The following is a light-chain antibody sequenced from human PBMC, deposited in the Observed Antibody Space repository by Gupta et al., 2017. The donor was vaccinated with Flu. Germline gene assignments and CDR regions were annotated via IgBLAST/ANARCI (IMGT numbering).Light chain of an antibody. CDR2: GKN. J-gene: IGLJ2*01. Sequence: QTVRITCQADSLRSYYASWYQQKPGQAPVRVIHGKNNRPSGIPDRFSGSSSGYTASLNITGAQAEDEADYYCNYRDSSANHVVFGGGTKLTVL. CDR3: NYRDSSANHVV. CDR1: SLRSYY. V-gene: IGLV3-19*01.